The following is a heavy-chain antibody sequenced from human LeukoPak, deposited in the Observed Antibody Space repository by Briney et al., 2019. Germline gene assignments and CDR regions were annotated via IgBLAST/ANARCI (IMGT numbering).Heavy chain of an antibody. D-gene: IGHD3-3*01. CDR3: ASLLDTLNYDFWSGYLDH. CDR2: INHSGST. CDR1: GGSFSGYY. J-gene: IGHJ4*02. V-gene: IGHV4-34*01. Sequence: SETLSLTCAVYGGSFSGYYWSWIRQPPGKGLEWVGEINHSGSTNYNPSLKSRVIISVDTPKDQFSLKLSSVTAADTAVYYCASLLDTLNYDFWSGYLDHWGQGTLVTVSS.